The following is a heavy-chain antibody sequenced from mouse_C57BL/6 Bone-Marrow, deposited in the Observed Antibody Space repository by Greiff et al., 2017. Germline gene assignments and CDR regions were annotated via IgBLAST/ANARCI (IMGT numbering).Heavy chain of an antibody. CDR2: ISSGGSYT. V-gene: IGHV5-6*01. D-gene: IGHD2-12*01. CDR1: GFTFSSYG. Sequence: EVMLVESGGDLVKPGGSLKLSCAASGFTFSSYGMSWVRQTPDKRLEWVATISSGGSYTYYPDSVKGRFPISRDNAKNPLYLQMSSLKSEDTAMYYCARLRRRRYYFDYWGQGTTLTVSS. CDR3: ARLRRRRYYFDY. J-gene: IGHJ2*01.